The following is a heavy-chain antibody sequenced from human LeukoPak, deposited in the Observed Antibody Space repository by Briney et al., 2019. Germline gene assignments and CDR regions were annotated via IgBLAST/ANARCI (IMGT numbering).Heavy chain of an antibody. CDR2: IRPNTGAT. CDR1: GYTFTVHY. CDR3: ARDSITTGYYYYMDV. Sequence: ASVKVSCKASGYTFTVHYMHWVRQAPGQGLEWMGWIRPNTGATNYEHKFQGRVTMTRDTSISTAYMELTGLTSDDTAVYYCARDSITTGYYYYMDVWGKGTTVTVS. V-gene: IGHV1-2*07. D-gene: IGHD4-11*01. J-gene: IGHJ6*03.